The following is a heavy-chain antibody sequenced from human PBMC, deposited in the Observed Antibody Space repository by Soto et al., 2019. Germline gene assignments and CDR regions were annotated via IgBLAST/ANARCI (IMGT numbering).Heavy chain of an antibody. CDR2: IYHSGSA. V-gene: IGHV4-30-2*01. CDR1: GGSISSGSYS. J-gene: IGHJ4*02. CDR3: ARASYYEKKYFDY. Sequence: ASETLSLTCTVSGGSISSGSYSWSWIRQPPGKGLEWIGYIYHSGSAYYTPSLKSRVTISVDRSKNQFSLNLTSVTASDTAVYYCARASYYEKKYFDYWGQGTLVTVSS. D-gene: IGHD3-16*01.